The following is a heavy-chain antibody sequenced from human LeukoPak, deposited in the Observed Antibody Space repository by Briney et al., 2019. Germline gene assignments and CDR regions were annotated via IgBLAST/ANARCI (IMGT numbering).Heavy chain of an antibody. Sequence: SETLSLTCTVSGGSISSYYWSWIRQPPGKGLEWIGYIYYSGSTNYNPSLKSRVTISVDTSKNQFSLKLSSVTAADTAVYYCARGLSDSSGYYLDYWGQGTLVTVSS. CDR3: ARGLSDSSGYYLDY. J-gene: IGHJ4*02. CDR1: GGSISSYY. D-gene: IGHD3-22*01. CDR2: IYYSGST. V-gene: IGHV4-59*01.